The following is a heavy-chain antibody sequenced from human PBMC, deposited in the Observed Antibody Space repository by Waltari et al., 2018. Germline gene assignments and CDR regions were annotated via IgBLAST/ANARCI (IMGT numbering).Heavy chain of an antibody. D-gene: IGHD2-15*01. CDR2: INHSGST. CDR3: ARENPRYCSGGSCYHMDV. J-gene: IGHJ6*03. Sequence: QVQLQQWGAGLLKPSETLSLTCAVYGGSFSDYYWSWIRKPPGEGLELIGDINHSGSTSYNPSLKSRVTISVDMSKSQFSLHLSSVTAADTAVYYCARENPRYCSGGSCYHMDVWGKGTTVTVSS. CDR1: GGSFSDYY. V-gene: IGHV4-34*01.